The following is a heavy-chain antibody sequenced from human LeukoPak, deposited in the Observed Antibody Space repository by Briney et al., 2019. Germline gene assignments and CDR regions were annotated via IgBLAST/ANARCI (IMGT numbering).Heavy chain of an antibody. J-gene: IGHJ4*02. D-gene: IGHD3-10*01. CDR3: ARDFYPLRFGELNLIDY. CDR1: GYTFTGYY. CDR2: INPNSGGT. Sequence: ASVKVSCKASGYTFTGYYMHWVRQAPGQGLEWMGWINPNSGGTNYAQKFQGRVTMTRDTSISTAYMELSRLRSDDTAVYYCARDFYPLRFGELNLIDYWGQGTLVTVSS. V-gene: IGHV1-2*02.